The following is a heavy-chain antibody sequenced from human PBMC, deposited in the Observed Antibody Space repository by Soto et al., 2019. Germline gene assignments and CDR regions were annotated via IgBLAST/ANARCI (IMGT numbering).Heavy chain of an antibody. CDR3: ATDRCSGGSCFLGAFDI. Sequence: ASVQVSCRVSAYTLSALSMHGWLRALGKGLEWMGGFDPEDGETIYAQKFQGRVTRTEDTSTDTAYMELSSLRSEDTAVYYCATDRCSGGSCFLGAFDIWGQGTMITVS. CDR1: AYTLSALS. CDR2: FDPEDGET. D-gene: IGHD2-15*01. J-gene: IGHJ3*02. V-gene: IGHV1-24*01.